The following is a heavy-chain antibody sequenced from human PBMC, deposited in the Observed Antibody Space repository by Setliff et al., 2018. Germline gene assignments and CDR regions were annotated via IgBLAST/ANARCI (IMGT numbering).Heavy chain of an antibody. Sequence: SETLSLTCAVSGGSISSGSYYWSWIRQPAGKGLEWVGRLHTSGSTNYNPSLKSRVTISVDTSKNQFSLKLTSVTAADTAMYYCAGVYGENDLPDIWSQGTMVNVSS. J-gene: IGHJ3*02. CDR3: AGVYGENDLPDI. CDR2: LHTSGST. D-gene: IGHD4-17*01. CDR1: GGSISSGSYY. V-gene: IGHV4-61*02.